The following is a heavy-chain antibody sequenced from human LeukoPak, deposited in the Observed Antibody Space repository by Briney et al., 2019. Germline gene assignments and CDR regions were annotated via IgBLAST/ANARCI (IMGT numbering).Heavy chain of an antibody. V-gene: IGHV3-23*01. J-gene: IGHJ4*02. CDR3: AKAYDNSGHILRYSDC. CDR1: GFTFSSYA. Sequence: PGGSLRLSCAASGFTFSSYAMSWVRQAPGKGVEWVSGISGSGGSTWYADSVKGHFTISRDNSKNTLYLQMNSLRAEDTAVYFCAKAYDNSGHILRYSDCWGQGTLVTVSS. CDR2: ISGSGGST. D-gene: IGHD3-22*01.